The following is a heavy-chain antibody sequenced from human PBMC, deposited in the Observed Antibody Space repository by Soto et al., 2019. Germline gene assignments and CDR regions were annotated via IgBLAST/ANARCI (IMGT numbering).Heavy chain of an antibody. CDR2: IYYDGIT. J-gene: IGHJ5*02. Sequence: SETLSLTCTVSGGSVTSYYWSWIRQPPGKGLEWIGYIYYDGITNYNPSLKSRVIISVDTSKNQFSLKLSSVTAADTAVYYCARFYGSGRTYWNYPSWFGPWGQGTLVTVSS. CDR3: ARFYGSGRTYWNYPSWFGP. D-gene: IGHD3-10*01. CDR1: GGSVTSYY. V-gene: IGHV4-59*02.